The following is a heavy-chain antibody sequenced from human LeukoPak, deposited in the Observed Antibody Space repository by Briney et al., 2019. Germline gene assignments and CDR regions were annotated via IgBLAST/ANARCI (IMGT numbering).Heavy chain of an antibody. CDR2: ISAYNGNT. D-gene: IGHD3-9*01. J-gene: IGHJ6*02. CDR1: GYTSTSYG. V-gene: IGHV1-18*01. CDR3: ARNHYYDILTGYVTYGMDV. Sequence: ASVKVSCKASGYTSTSYGISWVRQAPRQGLEWMGWISAYNGNTNYAQKLQGRVTTTTDTSTSTAYMELRSLRSDDTAVYYCARNHYYDILTGYVTYGMDVWGQGTTVTVSS.